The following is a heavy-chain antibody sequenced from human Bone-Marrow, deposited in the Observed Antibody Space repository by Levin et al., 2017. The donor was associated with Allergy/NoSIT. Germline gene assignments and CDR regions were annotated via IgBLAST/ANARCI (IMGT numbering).Heavy chain of an antibody. CDR1: GASISDYY. CDR2: IYYSGST. V-gene: IGHV4-59*01. J-gene: IGHJ4*02. Sequence: PSETLSLTCTVSGASISDYYWSWIRQPPGKGLEWIAYIYYSGSTNYNPSLKNRVTISIHTSKKEFSLKVTSVTAADTAVYYCARGGVGSGIRGRLSFDYWGQGTLITVSS. CDR3: ARGGVGSGIRGRLSFDY. D-gene: IGHD3-10*01.